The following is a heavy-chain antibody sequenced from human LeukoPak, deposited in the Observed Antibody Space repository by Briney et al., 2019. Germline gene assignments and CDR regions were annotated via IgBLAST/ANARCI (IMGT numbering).Heavy chain of an antibody. V-gene: IGHV3-53*01. J-gene: IGHJ4*02. CDR1: GFTVSSNY. D-gene: IGHD2-21*01. CDR3: ASALWGGYYFDY. Sequence: GGSLRLSCAASGFTVSSNYMSWVRQAPGKGLERVSVIYSGGNTYYADSVKGRFTISRDNSKNTLYLQMNSLRAEDTAVYYCASALWGGYYFDYWGQGTLVTVSS. CDR2: IYSGGNT.